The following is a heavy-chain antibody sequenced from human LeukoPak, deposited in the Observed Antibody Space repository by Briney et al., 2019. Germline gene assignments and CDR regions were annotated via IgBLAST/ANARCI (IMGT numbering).Heavy chain of an antibody. CDR2: IYYSGST. D-gene: IGHD4-17*01. Sequence: SETLSLTCTVSGGSISSYYWSWIRQPPGKGLGWIGYIYYSGSTNYNPSLKSRVTISVDTSKDQFTLKLSSVTAADTAVYYCARDHGDYSFDYWGQGTLVTVSS. V-gene: IGHV4-59*01. J-gene: IGHJ4*02. CDR1: GGSISSYY. CDR3: ARDHGDYSFDY.